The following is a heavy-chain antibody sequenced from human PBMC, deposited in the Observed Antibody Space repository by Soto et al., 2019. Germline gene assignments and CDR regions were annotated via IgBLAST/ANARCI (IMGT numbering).Heavy chain of an antibody. V-gene: IGHV4-59*08. CDR2: IYNSGST. D-gene: IGHD6-13*01. J-gene: IGHJ4*02. Sequence: PSETLSLTCTVSGGSISSYYWSWIRQPPGKGLEWIGYIYNSGSTNYNPSLKSRVTISVDTSKNQFSLKLSSMTAADTAVYYCARGSTGYSSSWYRYWGQGTLVTVSS. CDR1: GGSISSYY. CDR3: ARGSTGYSSSWYRY.